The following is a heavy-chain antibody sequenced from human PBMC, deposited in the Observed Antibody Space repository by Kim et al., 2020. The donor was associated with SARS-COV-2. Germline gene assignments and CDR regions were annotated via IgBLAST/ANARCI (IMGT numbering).Heavy chain of an antibody. CDR3: ARHVRAAGTFGFDY. V-gene: IGHV4-39*01. D-gene: IGHD6-13*01. Sequence: NPSPRSPVTISVDTSKNQFSLKLSSVTAADTAVYYCARHVRAAGTFGFDYWGQGTLVTVSS. J-gene: IGHJ4*02.